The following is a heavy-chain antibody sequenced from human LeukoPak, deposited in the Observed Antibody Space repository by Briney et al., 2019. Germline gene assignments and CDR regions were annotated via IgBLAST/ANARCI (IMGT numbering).Heavy chain of an antibody. J-gene: IGHJ5*02. Sequence: PSQTLSLICAVSGGSISSGGYSWSWIRQPPGKGLEWIGYIYHSGTTYYNPSLKSRVTISVDRSENQFSLKLNSVTAADTAVYYCARGGYYPNWFDPWGQGTLVIVSS. CDR3: ARGGYYPNWFDP. CDR1: GGSISSGGYS. CDR2: IYHSGTT. D-gene: IGHD3-3*01. V-gene: IGHV4-30-2*01.